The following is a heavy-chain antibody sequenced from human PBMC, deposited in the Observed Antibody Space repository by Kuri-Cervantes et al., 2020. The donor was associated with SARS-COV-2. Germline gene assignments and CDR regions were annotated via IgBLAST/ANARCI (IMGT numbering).Heavy chain of an antibody. J-gene: IGHJ4*02. CDR3: AKARGSEWQKIFFDY. CDR1: GFTFSNYA. V-gene: IGHV3-23*01. CDR2: ISASGGRT. D-gene: IGHD2/OR15-2a*01. Sequence: GGSLRLSCAASGFTFSNYAVTWVRQAPGKGLEWVSFISASGGRTYYANSVKGRFTVSRDNSKSSLYLQMNSLRAEDTAVYYCAKARGSEWQKIFFDYWGQGTQVTVSS.